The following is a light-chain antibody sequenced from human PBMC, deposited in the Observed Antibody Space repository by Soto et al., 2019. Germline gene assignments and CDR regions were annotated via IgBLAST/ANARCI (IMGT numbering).Light chain of an antibody. CDR2: GAS. J-gene: IGKJ4*01. Sequence: EIVLTQSPASLSLSPGERATLSCRASQSVDSYLVWYQQKPGQAPRLLISGASNRATGIAARFSGSGSGTDFTLTISSLEPEDFAVYYCQQRSNWPSLTFGGGTKVDIK. CDR1: QSVDSY. CDR3: QQRSNWPSLT. V-gene: IGKV3-11*01.